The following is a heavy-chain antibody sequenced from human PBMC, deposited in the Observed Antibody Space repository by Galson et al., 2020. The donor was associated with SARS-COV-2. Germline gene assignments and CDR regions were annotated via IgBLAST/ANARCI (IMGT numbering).Heavy chain of an antibody. CDR3: AKDPVYYDCWSGYLGTEHYYYYYGRDV. CDR2: ISYDGSNK. CDR1: GFTFSSYG. Sequence: TGGSLRLSCAASGFTFSSYGMHWVRQAPGKGLEWVAVISYDGSNKYYADSVKGRFTISRDNSKNTLYLQMNSLRAEDTAVYYCAKDPVYYDCWSGYLGTEHYYYYYGRDVWGQGTTVTVSS. D-gene: IGHD3-3*01. V-gene: IGHV3-30*18. J-gene: IGHJ6*02.